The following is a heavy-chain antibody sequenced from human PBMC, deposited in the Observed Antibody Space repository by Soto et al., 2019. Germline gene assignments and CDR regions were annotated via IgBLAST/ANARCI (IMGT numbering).Heavy chain of an antibody. CDR2: IYHSGST. J-gene: IGHJ4*02. CDR1: GGSISSGGYS. Sequence: PSETLSLTCAVSGGSISSGGYSWSWIRQPPGKGLEWIGYIYHSGSTYYNPSLKSRVTISVDRSKNQFSLKLSSVTAADTAVYYCARGDLEMATTIDYWGQGTLVTVSS. D-gene: IGHD2-21*01. CDR3: ARGDLEMATTIDY. V-gene: IGHV4-30-2*01.